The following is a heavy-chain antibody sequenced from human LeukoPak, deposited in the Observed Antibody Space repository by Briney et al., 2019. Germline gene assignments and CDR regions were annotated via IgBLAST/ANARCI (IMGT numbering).Heavy chain of an antibody. D-gene: IGHD5-18*01. V-gene: IGHV3-48*01. Sequence: PGGSLRLSCAASGFTFSSYSMNWVRQAPGKGLEWVSYITGSSSTIYYADSVKGRFTISRDNSKNTLYLQMNSLRAEDTAVYYCARDLYGDTAMVPLFYYYYYGMDVWSQGTTVTVSS. J-gene: IGHJ6*02. CDR1: GFTFSSYS. CDR3: ARDLYGDTAMVPLFYYYYYGMDV. CDR2: ITGSSSTI.